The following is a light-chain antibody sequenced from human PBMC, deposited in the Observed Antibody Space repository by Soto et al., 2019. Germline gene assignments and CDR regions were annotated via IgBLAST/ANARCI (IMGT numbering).Light chain of an antibody. CDR2: GAS. Sequence: DIQLTQSPSSLSASVGDRVTITCRTSQSINNYLNWYQQKPGKAPKLLIYGASSLQSGVPLRFSGSGSGTDFTLTITTLQPDDFATYYCQESYSFLWGTCGQGTKVEIK. J-gene: IGKJ1*01. CDR1: QSINNY. CDR3: QESYSFLWGT. V-gene: IGKV1-39*01.